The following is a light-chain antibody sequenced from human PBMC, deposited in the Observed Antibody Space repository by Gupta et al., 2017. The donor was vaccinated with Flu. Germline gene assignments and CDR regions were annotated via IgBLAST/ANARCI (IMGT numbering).Light chain of an antibody. J-gene: IGKJ4*01. CDR2: DAS. Sequence: EIVLTQSPVTLSLSPGERATLSCRASQSVSRYLAWYQQKPGQAPRLLIYDASNRATGNPARFSGSGYGTDLTLTISSREQEDFAVYFCQQRFNWPQIFFGGGTKVEIK. V-gene: IGKV3-11*01. CDR1: QSVSRY. CDR3: QQRFNWPQIF.